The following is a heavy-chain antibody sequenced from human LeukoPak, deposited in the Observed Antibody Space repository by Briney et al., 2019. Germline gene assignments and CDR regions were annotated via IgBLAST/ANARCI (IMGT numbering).Heavy chain of an antibody. CDR3: ARGLPPVGAVYDVFDI. Sequence: SETLSLTCTVSGGSISSYYWSWIRQPAGKGLEWIGRIYTSGSTNYNPSLKSRVTMSVDTSKNQFSLKLSSVTAADTAVYYCARGLPPVGAVYDVFDIWGQGTMVTVSS. D-gene: IGHD1-26*01. CDR1: GGSISSYY. CDR2: IYTSGST. V-gene: IGHV4-4*07. J-gene: IGHJ3*02.